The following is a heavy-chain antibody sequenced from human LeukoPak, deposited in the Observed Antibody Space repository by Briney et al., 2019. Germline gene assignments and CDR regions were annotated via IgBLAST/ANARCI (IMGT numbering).Heavy chain of an antibody. CDR1: GFTFSSYA. V-gene: IGHV3-23*01. CDR3: ANGWSPDY. CDR2: ISGSGGST. Sequence: GGSLRLSCAASGFTFSSYAMNWVRQAPGKGLEWVSGISGSGGSTYYADSVKGRFTIFRDNSKNTLYLQMNSLRAEDTAVYHCANGWSPDYWGRGTLVTVSS. J-gene: IGHJ4*02. D-gene: IGHD2-15*01.